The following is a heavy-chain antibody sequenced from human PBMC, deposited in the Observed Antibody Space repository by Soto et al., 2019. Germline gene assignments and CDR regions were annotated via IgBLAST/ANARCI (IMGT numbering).Heavy chain of an antibody. CDR2: VSYDGSNK. CDR3: VKDLLGGYSYGFDY. Sequence: GGSLRLSCAASGFTFSTYGMHWVRQAPGKGLEWVAVVSYDGSNKYYADSVKGRLTISRDNSKNTLYLQMNSLRTEDTAVYYCVKDLLGGYSYGFDYWGQGTLVTVSS. D-gene: IGHD5-18*01. J-gene: IGHJ4*02. CDR1: GFTFSTYG. V-gene: IGHV3-30*18.